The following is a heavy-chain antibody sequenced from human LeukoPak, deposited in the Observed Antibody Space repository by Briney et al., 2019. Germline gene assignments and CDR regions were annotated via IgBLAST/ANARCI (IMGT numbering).Heavy chain of an antibody. CDR1: GGSFSGYY. D-gene: IGHD2-15*01. CDR2: ITHSGST. Sequence: SETLSLTCAVYGGSFSGYYWSWIRQPPGKGLEWIGEITHSGSTNYNPSLKSRVTISVDTSKSQFSLRLSSVTAADTAVYYCARAVAATLNWFDPWGQGTLVTVSS. CDR3: ARAVAATLNWFDP. J-gene: IGHJ5*02. V-gene: IGHV4-34*01.